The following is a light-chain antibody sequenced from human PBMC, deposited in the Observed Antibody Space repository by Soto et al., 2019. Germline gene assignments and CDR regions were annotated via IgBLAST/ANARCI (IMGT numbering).Light chain of an antibody. J-gene: IGLJ3*02. Sequence: QSALTQPPSVSAAPGQKVTISCSGSSSNIGINYVSWYQQLPGTAPKLLIYDNNKRPSGIPDRFSGSKSGTSATLGITGLQTGDEDAYYCGTWDDRLSAWVFGGGTKLTVL. V-gene: IGLV1-51*01. CDR2: DNN. CDR3: GTWDDRLSAWV. CDR1: SSNIGINY.